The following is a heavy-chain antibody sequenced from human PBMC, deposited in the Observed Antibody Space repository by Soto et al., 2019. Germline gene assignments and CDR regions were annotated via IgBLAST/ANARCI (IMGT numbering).Heavy chain of an antibody. V-gene: IGHV4-30-2*01. Sequence: RSLTCTVSNGSVSSGTYSWSWVRQPPGKGLEWIGYIYYSGTTYYTPSLKSRLTMSMDRANDHFSLNLTSVTAADTAVYFCARGNYYYGMDVWGQGITVTVS. J-gene: IGHJ6*02. CDR3: ARGNYYYGMDV. CDR2: IYYSGTT. CDR1: NGSVSSGTYS.